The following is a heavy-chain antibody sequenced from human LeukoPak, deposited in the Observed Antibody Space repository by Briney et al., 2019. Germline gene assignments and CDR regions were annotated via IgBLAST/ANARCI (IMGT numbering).Heavy chain of an antibody. CDR3: ARRGYDSSGYYYAY. CDR1: DGSISSGGYS. J-gene: IGHJ4*02. V-gene: IGHV4-30-2*03. CDR2: IYHSGST. D-gene: IGHD3-22*01. Sequence: SQTLSLTCAVSDGSISSGGYSWSWIRQPPGKGLEWIGYIYHSGSTYYNPSLKSRVTISVDTSKNQFSLKLSSVTAADTAVYYCARRGYDSSGYYYAYWGQGTLVTVSS.